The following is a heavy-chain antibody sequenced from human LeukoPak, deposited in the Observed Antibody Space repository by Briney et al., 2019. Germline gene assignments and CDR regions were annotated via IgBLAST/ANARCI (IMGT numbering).Heavy chain of an antibody. CDR2: ISGSDGST. CDR3: AKDSGSYDTFDY. Sequence: GGSLRLSCAASGFTFSNYGMSWVRQAPGKGLEWVSAISGSDGSTYYADSVKGRFTISRDNSKNTLYLQMNSLRAEDTAVYYCAKDSGSYDTFDYWGQGTLVTVSS. D-gene: IGHD1-26*01. V-gene: IGHV3-23*01. CDR1: GFTFSNYG. J-gene: IGHJ4*02.